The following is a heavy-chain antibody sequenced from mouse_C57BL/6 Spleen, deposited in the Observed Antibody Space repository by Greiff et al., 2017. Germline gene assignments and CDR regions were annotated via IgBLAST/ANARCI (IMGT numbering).Heavy chain of an antibody. Sequence: VQLQQSGAELVKPGASVKLSCTASGYTFTEYTIHWVKQRSGQGLAWIGWFYPGSGSIKYNEKFKDKATLTADKSSSTGYMELRRFASEAAAVYFWARHGYSDQFAYWGQGTLVTVSA. V-gene: IGHV1-62-2*01. CDR3: ARHGYSDQFAY. CDR2: FYPGSGSI. CDR1: GYTFTEYT. J-gene: IGHJ3*01. D-gene: IGHD2-13*01.